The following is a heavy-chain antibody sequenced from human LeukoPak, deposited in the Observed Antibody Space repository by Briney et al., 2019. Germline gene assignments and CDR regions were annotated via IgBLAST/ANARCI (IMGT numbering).Heavy chain of an antibody. Sequence: GGSLRLSCAASGFTFSSYAMSWVRQAPWKGLEWVSAISGSGGSTYYADSVKGRFTISRDNSKNTLYLQMNSLRAEDTAVYYCAKGLAIFGVVNVPPNDYWGQGTLVTVSS. CDR3: AKGLAIFGVVNVPPNDY. D-gene: IGHD3-3*01. CDR2: ISGSGGST. CDR1: GFTFSSYA. J-gene: IGHJ4*02. V-gene: IGHV3-23*01.